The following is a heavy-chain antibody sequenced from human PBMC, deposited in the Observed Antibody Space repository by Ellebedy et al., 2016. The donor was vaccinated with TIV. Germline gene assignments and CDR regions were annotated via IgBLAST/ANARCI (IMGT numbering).Heavy chain of an antibody. CDR2: ISSSSSTI. D-gene: IGHD6-19*01. CDR3: ARVHSVAGTPYLAEDLDYYYYYGMDV. J-gene: IGHJ6*02. CDR1: GFTFSSYS. V-gene: IGHV3-48*04. Sequence: GGSLRLXCAASGFTFSSYSMNWVRQAPGKGLEWVSYISSSSSTIYYADSVKGRFTISRDNAKNSLYLQMNSLRAEDTAVYYCARVHSVAGTPYLAEDLDYYYYYGMDVWGQGTTVTVSS.